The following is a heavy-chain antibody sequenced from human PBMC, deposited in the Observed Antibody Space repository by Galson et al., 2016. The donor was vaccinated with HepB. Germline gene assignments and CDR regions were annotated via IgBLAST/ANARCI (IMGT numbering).Heavy chain of an antibody. V-gene: IGHV3-23*01. Sequence: SLRLSCAASGFTFSSTAMAWVRQAPGKGLEWVAGVGSGGSDTHYADLVKGRFTISRDNSNNIVYLQMNNLRAEDTAVYYCAKDRHYWSAIDYWGQGSLVTGSA. CDR2: VGSGGSDT. CDR1: GFTFSSTA. J-gene: IGHJ4*02. CDR3: AKDRHYWSAIDY. D-gene: IGHD3-3*02.